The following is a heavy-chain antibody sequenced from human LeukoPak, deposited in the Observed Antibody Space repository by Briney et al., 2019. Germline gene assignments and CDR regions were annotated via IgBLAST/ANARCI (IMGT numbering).Heavy chain of an antibody. D-gene: IGHD4-17*01. V-gene: IGHV3-30*04. CDR1: GFTFSSYA. CDR3: ARPYGEITAGLDY. CDR2: ISYDGSNK. Sequence: PGGSLRLSCAASGFTFSSYAMHWVRQAPGKGLEWVAVISYDGSNKYYADSVKGRFTISRDNSKNTLYLQMNSLRAEDTAVYYCARPYGEITAGLDYWGQGTLVTVSS. J-gene: IGHJ4*02.